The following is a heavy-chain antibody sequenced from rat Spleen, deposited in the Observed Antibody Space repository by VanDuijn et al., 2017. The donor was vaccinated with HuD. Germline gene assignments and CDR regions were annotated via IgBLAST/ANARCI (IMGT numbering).Heavy chain of an antibody. CDR1: GFTFSDYY. Sequence: EVQLVESGGGLVQPGRSMKLSCAASGFTFSDYYMAWVRQAPKKGLEWVASISYEGRNTYYGDSVQGRFTISRDNAKSNLYLQMDSLRSEDTATYYCARDSTYASLDYWGQGVTVTVSS. V-gene: IGHV5-22*01. CDR2: ISYEGRNT. J-gene: IGHJ2*01. CDR3: ARDSTYASLDY. D-gene: IGHD1-2*01.